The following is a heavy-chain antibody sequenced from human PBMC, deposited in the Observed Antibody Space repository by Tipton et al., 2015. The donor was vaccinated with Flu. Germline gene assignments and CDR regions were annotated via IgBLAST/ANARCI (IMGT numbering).Heavy chain of an antibody. CDR2: IRSKAYGGTT. Sequence: SLRLSCTASGFTFGDYAMSWFRQAPGKGLEWVGFIRSKAYGGTTEYTASVKGRFTISRDDSKSIAYLQMNSLKTEDTAVYYCTSYYDFWSGYYAFDIWGQGTMVTVSS. J-gene: IGHJ3*02. CDR3: TSYYDFWSGYYAFDI. CDR1: GFTFGDYA. D-gene: IGHD3-3*01. V-gene: IGHV3-49*01.